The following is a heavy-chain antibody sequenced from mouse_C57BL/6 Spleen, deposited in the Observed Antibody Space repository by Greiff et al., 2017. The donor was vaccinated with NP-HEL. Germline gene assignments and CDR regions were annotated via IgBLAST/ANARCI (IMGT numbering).Heavy chain of an antibody. J-gene: IGHJ1*03. CDR1: GYTFTSYW. Sequence: QVQLQQPGAELVKPGASVKLSCKASGYTFTSYWMQWVKQRPGQGLEWIGEIDPSDSYTNYNQKFKGKATLTVETSSSTAYMQLSSLTSEDSAVYYCARYYGSSYWYFDVWGTGTTVTVSS. D-gene: IGHD1-1*01. CDR2: IDPSDSYT. CDR3: ARYYGSSYWYFDV. V-gene: IGHV1-50*01.